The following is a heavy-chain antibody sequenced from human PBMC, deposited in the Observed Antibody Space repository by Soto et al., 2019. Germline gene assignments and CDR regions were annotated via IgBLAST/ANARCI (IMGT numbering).Heavy chain of an antibody. V-gene: IGHV4-31*03. Sequence: QVQLQESGPGRVKPSQTLSLTCTVSGGSISSGGYYWSWIRQHPGKGLEWIGYIYYIGSTYYNPSLQSRVTTSEDTSKNQFFLEPSSVAAADTAVYYCAREPGVWGQGTLVTVSS. D-gene: IGHD3-10*01. CDR3: AREPGV. CDR2: IYYIGST. J-gene: IGHJ4*02. CDR1: GGSISSGGYY.